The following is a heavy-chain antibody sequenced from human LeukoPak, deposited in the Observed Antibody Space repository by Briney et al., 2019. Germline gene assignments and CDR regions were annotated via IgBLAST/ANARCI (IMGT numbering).Heavy chain of an antibody. D-gene: IGHD3-3*01. V-gene: IGHV1-69*01. Sequence: SVKVSCKASGDTFSSYAISWVRQAPGQGLEWMGGIIPMFGTANYAQKFQGRVTITADESTSTAYMELSSLRSEDTAVYYCASQVTIFGVVTYFPFDYWGQGTLVTVSS. CDR3: ASQVTIFGVVTYFPFDY. CDR2: IIPMFGTA. CDR1: GDTFSSYA. J-gene: IGHJ4*02.